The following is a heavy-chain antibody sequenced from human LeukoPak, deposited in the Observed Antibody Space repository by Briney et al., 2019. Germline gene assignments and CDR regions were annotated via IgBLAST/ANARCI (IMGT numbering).Heavy chain of an antibody. CDR3: ARLRDDFWSGYYWAVNWFDP. Sequence: SETLSLTCTVSGGSISSYYWSWIRQPPGKGLEWIGYIYYSGSTNYNPSLKSRVTISVDTSKNQFSLKLSSVTDADTAVYYCARLRDDFWSGYYWAVNWFDPWGQGTLVTVSS. V-gene: IGHV4-59*08. CDR1: GGSISSYY. D-gene: IGHD3-3*01. J-gene: IGHJ5*02. CDR2: IYYSGST.